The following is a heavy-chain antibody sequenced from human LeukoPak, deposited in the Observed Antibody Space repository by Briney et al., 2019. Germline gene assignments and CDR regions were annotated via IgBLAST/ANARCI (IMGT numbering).Heavy chain of an antibody. J-gene: IGHJ1*01. CDR3: ARVSGPGMNEYFHL. Sequence: GGSLRLSCAPPGFTFSGAWMHWVRQAPGKGLVWVSRINNDGTTTMYADSVKGRFTLSRDNAKNTLYLQMNSLRAEDTAVYYCARVSGPGMNEYFHLWGQGTLVTVSS. CDR1: GFTFSGAW. D-gene: IGHD3-10*01. CDR2: INNDGTTT. V-gene: IGHV3-74*03.